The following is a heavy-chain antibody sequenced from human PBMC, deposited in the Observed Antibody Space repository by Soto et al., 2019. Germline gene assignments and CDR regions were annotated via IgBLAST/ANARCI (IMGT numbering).Heavy chain of an antibody. Sequence: LSLTCTVSGGSIRNGYYYWSWIRQLPGKGLEWIGDIYYIGTTSYNPSLKSRVTISIDTSKNQFSLKLRSVVAADTAIYYCAKNETTRPWFGHCGEGTLVTVYS. J-gene: IGHJ5*02. V-gene: IGHV4-31*03. D-gene: IGHD1-1*01. CDR1: GGSIRNGYYY. CDR2: IYYIGTT. CDR3: AKNETTRPWFGH.